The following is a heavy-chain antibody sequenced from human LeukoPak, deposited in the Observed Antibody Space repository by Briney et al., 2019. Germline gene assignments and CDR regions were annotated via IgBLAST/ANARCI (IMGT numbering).Heavy chain of an antibody. V-gene: IGHV3-21*01. J-gene: IGHJ6*04. CDR3: ARAPYQLLPSHYSYGMDV. Sequence: GGSLRLSCAASGFTFSSYSMNWVRQAPGKGLEWVSSISSSSSYIYYADSVKGRFTISRDNAKNSLYLQMNSLRAEDTAVYYCARAPYQLLPSHYSYGMDVCTKATMVTVSS. CDR2: ISSSSSYI. D-gene: IGHD2-2*01. CDR1: GFTFSSYS.